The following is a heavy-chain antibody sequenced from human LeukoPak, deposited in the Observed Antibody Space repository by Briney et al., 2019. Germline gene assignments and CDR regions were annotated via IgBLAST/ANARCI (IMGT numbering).Heavy chain of an antibody. J-gene: IGHJ4*02. CDR3: ATIGQDYYDSSGYRLPFDY. CDR1: GYTFTSYA. CDR2: INAGNGDT. D-gene: IGHD3-22*01. Sequence: GASVKVSCKASGYTFTSYAMHWVRRAPGQRLEWVGWINAGNGDTKYSQKFQGRVTIARDTSASTAYMELSSLRSEDAAVYYCATIGQDYYDSSGYRLPFDYWGQGTLVTVSS. V-gene: IGHV1-3*01.